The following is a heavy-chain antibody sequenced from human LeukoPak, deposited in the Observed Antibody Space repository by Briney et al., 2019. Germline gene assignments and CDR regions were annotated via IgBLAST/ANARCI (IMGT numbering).Heavy chain of an antibody. CDR1: GYTFSSYV. CDR3: AXXXCSGGSCYGPHYDY. Sequence: ASVKVSCKASGYTFSSYVMNWVRQAPGQGLEWMGRINTNTGNPTYAQGFTGRFVFSLDTSVSTAYLQISSLKAEDTAVYYCAXXXCSGGSCYGPHYDYWGQGTLVTVSS. J-gene: IGHJ4*02. V-gene: IGHV7-4-1*02. D-gene: IGHD2-15*01. CDR2: INTNTGNP.